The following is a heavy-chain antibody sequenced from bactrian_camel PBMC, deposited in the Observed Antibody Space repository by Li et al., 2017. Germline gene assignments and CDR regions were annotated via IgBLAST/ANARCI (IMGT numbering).Heavy chain of an antibody. J-gene: IGHJ4*01. D-gene: IGHD6*01. CDR1: GYTYSSYS. Sequence: VQLVESGGGSMQAGGSLRLSCAASGYTYSSYSMGWFRQTPGKEREGVAVIDSSGAARYGYSVKDRFTISKDNQNTLYLQMNSLKPEDTAMYYCAAESRGGIWSDWTKWEYWARVPRSPSP. V-gene: IGHV3S57*01. CDR2: IDSSGAA.